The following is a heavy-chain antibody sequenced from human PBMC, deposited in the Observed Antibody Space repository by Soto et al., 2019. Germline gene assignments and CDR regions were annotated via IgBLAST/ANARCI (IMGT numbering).Heavy chain of an antibody. V-gene: IGHV4-39*01. D-gene: IGHD3-9*01. CDR3: ARHGSSYDILTGYYRPLYFDS. CDR1: GDSISSSSFY. Sequence: QLQLQESGPGLVKPSETLSLTCTVSGDSISSSSFYWSWIRQPPGEGLEWIGSIYYSGTTYYNPFLKSGVPISVDTSKNQFSLKLSSVTAADTAIYYCARHGSSYDILTGYYRPLYFDSWGKGTLVTVSS. J-gene: IGHJ4*02. CDR2: IYYSGTT.